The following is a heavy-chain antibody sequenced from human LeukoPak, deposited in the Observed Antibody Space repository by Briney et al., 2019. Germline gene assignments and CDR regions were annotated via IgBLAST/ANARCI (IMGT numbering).Heavy chain of an antibody. D-gene: IGHD3-22*01. Sequence: GGSLRLSCAASGFTFGSYGMGWVRQAPGKGLEWVSTISGSSGTTYYADSVEGRFTISRGNSNNTLYLQMNSLRADDTALYYCAKASAFYYDSSGYSAPFDHWGQGTLVIVSS. J-gene: IGHJ4*02. CDR1: GFTFGSYG. CDR3: AKASAFYYDSSGYSAPFDH. CDR2: ISGSSGTT. V-gene: IGHV3-23*01.